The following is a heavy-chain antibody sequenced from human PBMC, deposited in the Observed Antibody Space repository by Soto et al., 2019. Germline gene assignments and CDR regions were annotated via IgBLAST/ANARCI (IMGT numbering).Heavy chain of an antibody. D-gene: IGHD1-1*01. CDR2: TYYRSRWYN. V-gene: IGHV6-1*01. CDR1: GDSVSSNSAA. CDR3: AGTTSHHWLYMDV. Sequence: PSQTLSLTYDISGDSVSSNSAAWNWIRLSPSRGLEWLARTYYRSRWYNDYAVSVRSRITVNADTSKNQFSLQLTSVTPEDTAIYYRAGTTSHHWLYMDVWGRGTTVTVSS. J-gene: IGHJ6*03.